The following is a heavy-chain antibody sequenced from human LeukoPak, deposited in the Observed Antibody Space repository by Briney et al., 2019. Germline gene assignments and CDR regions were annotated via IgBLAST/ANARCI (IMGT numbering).Heavy chain of an antibody. CDR2: IYYSGNT. J-gene: IGHJ4*02. V-gene: IGHV4-39*01. CDR3: ARQDRNLCGGDCYSDDY. D-gene: IGHD2-21*02. Sequence: KSSETLSLTCTVSGGSTSSGNYYWGWIRQPPGKGLEWIGGIYYSGNTYYNPSLKSRVTISVDTSKNQFSLKLSSVTAADTAVYYCARQDRNLCGGDCYSDDYWGQGTLVTVSS. CDR1: GGSTSSGNYY.